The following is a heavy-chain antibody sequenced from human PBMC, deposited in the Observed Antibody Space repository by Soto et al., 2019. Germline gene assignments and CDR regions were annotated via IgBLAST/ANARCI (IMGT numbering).Heavy chain of an antibody. D-gene: IGHD6-6*01. CDR2: IIPIFGTA. Sequence: GASVKVSCKASGGAFSSYAISWVRQAPGQGLEWMGGIIPIFGTANYAQKFQGRVTITADESTSTAYMELSSLRSEDTAVYYCARPAYSSSSKFDYWGQGTLVTVSS. V-gene: IGHV1-69*13. CDR1: GGAFSSYA. J-gene: IGHJ4*02. CDR3: ARPAYSSSSKFDY.